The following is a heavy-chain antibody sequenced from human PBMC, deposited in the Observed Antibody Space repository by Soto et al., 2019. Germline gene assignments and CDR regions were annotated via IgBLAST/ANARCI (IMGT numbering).Heavy chain of an antibody. V-gene: IGHV2-5*02. D-gene: IGHD6-13*01. J-gene: IGHJ4*02. Sequence: QITLKESGPTLVKPTQTLTLTCTFSGFSLSTSGVGVGWIRQPPGKALEWLALIYWDDDKRYSPSLKSRLTITKATTKNQVVLTMTNMDPVDTDTYYCAHISSSSSNWYGNFDYWGQGILVTVSS. CDR2: IYWDDDK. CDR3: AHISSSSSNWYGNFDY. CDR1: GFSLSTSGVG.